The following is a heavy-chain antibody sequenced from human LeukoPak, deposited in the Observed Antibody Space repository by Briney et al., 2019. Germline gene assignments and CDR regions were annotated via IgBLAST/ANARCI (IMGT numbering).Heavy chain of an antibody. J-gene: IGHJ4*02. CDR2: ISAYNGNT. Sequence: GASVKVSCKASGYTFTSYGISWVRQAPGQGLEWMGWISAYNGNTNYAQKLQGRVTMTTDTSTSTAYVELRSLRSDDTAVYYCARDRVLVVNNFDYWGQGTLVTVSS. CDR1: GYTFTSYG. V-gene: IGHV1-18*01. D-gene: IGHD2-15*01. CDR3: ARDRVLVVNNFDY.